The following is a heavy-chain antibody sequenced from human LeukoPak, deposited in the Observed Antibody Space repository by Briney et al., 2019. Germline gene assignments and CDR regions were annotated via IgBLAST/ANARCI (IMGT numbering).Heavy chain of an antibody. Sequence: GGSLRLSCAASGFTFSSYAMSWVRQAPGKGLEWVSTISGSGGSTYYADSVKGRFTISRDNSKNTLYLQMNSLRAEDTAVYYCAKDRPTYDFWSGYYSVLHYYGMDVWGQGTTVTVSS. V-gene: IGHV3-23*01. CDR1: GFTFSSYA. D-gene: IGHD3-3*01. CDR2: ISGSGGST. CDR3: AKDRPTYDFWSGYYSVLHYYGMDV. J-gene: IGHJ6*02.